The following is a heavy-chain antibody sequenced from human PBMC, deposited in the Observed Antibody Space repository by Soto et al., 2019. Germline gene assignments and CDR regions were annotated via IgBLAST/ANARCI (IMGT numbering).Heavy chain of an antibody. D-gene: IGHD5-18*01. CDR2: ISGSGSST. V-gene: IGHV3-23*01. J-gene: IGHJ4*01. CDR1: GLTFSSYA. Sequence: HPGGSLRLACAACGLTFSSYALTWFRKAPGKGLEWVTTISGSGSSTYYADSVKGRFTISRDNSKNTLYLQMNSLRAEDTAIYYCAKASGYTYVYYLDYWGKGTLVTVSS. CDR3: AKASGYTYVYYLDY.